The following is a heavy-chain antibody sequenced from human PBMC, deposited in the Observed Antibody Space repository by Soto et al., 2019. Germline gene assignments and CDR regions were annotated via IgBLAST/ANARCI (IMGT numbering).Heavy chain of an antibody. CDR2: IYYSGST. Sequence: PSETLSLTCTVSGGSISSGGYYWSWIRQHPGKGLEWIGYIYYSGSTYYNPSLKSRVTISVDTSKNQFSLKLSSVTAADTAVYYCARDSAASVRGYYYDSSGYRAFDIWGQGTMVTVSS. D-gene: IGHD3-22*01. J-gene: IGHJ3*02. V-gene: IGHV4-31*02. CDR3: ARDSAASVRGYYYDSSGYRAFDI. CDR1: GGSISSGGYY.